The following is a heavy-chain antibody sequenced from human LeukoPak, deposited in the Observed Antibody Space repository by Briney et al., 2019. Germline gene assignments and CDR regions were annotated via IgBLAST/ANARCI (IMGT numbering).Heavy chain of an antibody. J-gene: IGHJ6*02. CDR1: GFTFSSYG. V-gene: IGHV3-30*18. CDR2: ISYDGSNK. D-gene: IGHD3-3*01. CDR3: AKDGAPYYDFSSGSVYYYYGMDV. Sequence: GGSLRLSCAASGFTFSSYGMHWVRQAPGKGLEWVAVISYDGSNKYYADSVKGRFTISRDNSKNTLYLQMNSLRAEDTAVYYCAKDGAPYYDFSSGSVYYYYGMDVWGQGTTVTVSS.